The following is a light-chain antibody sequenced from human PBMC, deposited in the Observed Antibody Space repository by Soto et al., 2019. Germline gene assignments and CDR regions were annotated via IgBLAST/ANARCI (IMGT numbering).Light chain of an antibody. CDR3: QQYGNSRA. Sequence: ENALTQSPSTLSLSPGERATLSCRASQSFSSSYLARYQQKPGQAPRLLTNAASSRATGASDRFSGSGSGTDFTLTISRLEAEDLAVYYCQQYGNSRAFGQGTKVEIK. CDR2: AAS. CDR1: QSFSSSY. J-gene: IGKJ1*01. V-gene: IGKV3-20*01.